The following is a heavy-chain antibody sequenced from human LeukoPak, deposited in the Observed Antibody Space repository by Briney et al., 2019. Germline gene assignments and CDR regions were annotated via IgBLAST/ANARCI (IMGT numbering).Heavy chain of an antibody. Sequence: SETLSLTCAVYGGSFSGYYWSWIRQPPGKGLEWIGETNHSGSTNYNPSLKSRVTISVDTSKNQFSLKLSSVAAADTAVYYCARGPTYYDILTHPTPPYGMDVWGQGTTVTVSS. CDR1: GGSFSGYY. D-gene: IGHD3-9*01. CDR2: TNHSGST. CDR3: ARGPTYYDILTHPTPPYGMDV. J-gene: IGHJ6*02. V-gene: IGHV4-34*01.